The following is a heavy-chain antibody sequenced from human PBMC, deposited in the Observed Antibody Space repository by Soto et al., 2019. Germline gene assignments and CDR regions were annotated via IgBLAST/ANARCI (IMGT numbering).Heavy chain of an antibody. CDR3: ARDNNSLEV. J-gene: IGHJ4*02. D-gene: IGHD1-1*01. CDR1: ICSISSGFF. CDR2: IYHTGDT. Sequence: PWDTLSLTCVFSICSISSGFFWAWIRQPPGKGLEWVGSIYHTGDTHYNPSLRSQVSMSVDTSKKQFYLRLTSLTAADTAVYFCARDNNSLEVWGRGIFVTVSS. V-gene: IGHV4-38-2*02.